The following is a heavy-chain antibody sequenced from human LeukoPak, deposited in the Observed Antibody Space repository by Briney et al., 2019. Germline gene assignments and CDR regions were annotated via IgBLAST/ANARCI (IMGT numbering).Heavy chain of an antibody. CDR2: ISSSSSYI. J-gene: IGHJ4*02. CDR1: GFTFSSYS. V-gene: IGHV3-21*01. D-gene: IGHD1-14*01. Sequence: GGSLRLSCAASGFTFSSYSMNWVRQAPGKGLEWVSSISSSSSYIYHADSVKGRFTISRDNAKNSLYLQMNSLRAEDTAVYYCARGQPAGFDYWGQGTLVTVSS. CDR3: ARGQPAGFDY.